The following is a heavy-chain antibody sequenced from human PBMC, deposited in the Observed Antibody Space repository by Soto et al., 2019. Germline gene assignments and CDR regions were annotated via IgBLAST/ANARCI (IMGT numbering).Heavy chain of an antibody. CDR1: GDRVSSTSAA. J-gene: IGHJ6*02. CDR2: TYYRSKWYN. Sequence: SQTLSLTCAISGDRVSSTSAAWNWLRQSPSRGLEWLGRTYYRSKWYNDYAVSVKSRITINPDTSKNQFSLQLNSVTPEDTAVYYCARVLSSGEGYYYYYGMDVWGQGTTVTVSS. CDR3: ARVLSSGEGYYYYYGMDV. D-gene: IGHD3-10*01. V-gene: IGHV6-1*01.